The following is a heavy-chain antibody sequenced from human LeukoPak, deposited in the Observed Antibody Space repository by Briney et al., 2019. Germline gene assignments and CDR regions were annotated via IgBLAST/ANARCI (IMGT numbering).Heavy chain of an antibody. Sequence: SETLSLTCTVSGGSISRYYWSWIRQPPGKGLEWIGYIYYSGSTNYNPSLKSRVTISVDTSKNQFSLKLSSVTAADTAVYYCARSRGYSGYAYDAFDFWGQGTMVTVSS. CDR3: ARSRGYSGYAYDAFDF. V-gene: IGHV4-59*01. D-gene: IGHD5-12*01. CDR2: IYYSGST. J-gene: IGHJ3*01. CDR1: GGSISRYY.